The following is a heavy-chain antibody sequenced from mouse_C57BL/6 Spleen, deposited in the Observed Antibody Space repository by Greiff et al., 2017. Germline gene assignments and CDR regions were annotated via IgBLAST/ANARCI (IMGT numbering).Heavy chain of an antibody. CDR2: IDPSDSYT. CDR3: ARILQGYARDY. Sequence: QVQLQQPGAELVMPGASVKLSCKASGYTFTSYWMHWVKQRPGQGLEWIGEIDPSDSYTNYNQKFKGKSTLTVDKSSSTAYMQLSSLTSEVSAVYYCARILQGYARDYWGQGTSVTVSS. CDR1: GYTFTSYW. D-gene: IGHD2-10*01. J-gene: IGHJ4*01. V-gene: IGHV1-69*01.